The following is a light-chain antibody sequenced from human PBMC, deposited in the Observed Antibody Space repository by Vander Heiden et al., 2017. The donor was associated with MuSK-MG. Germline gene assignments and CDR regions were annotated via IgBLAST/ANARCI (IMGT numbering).Light chain of an antibody. CDR3: QQYNSYKCS. Sequence: DIQMTQSPSTLSASVGDRVTITCRASQSISSWLAWYQQKPGKAPKLLIYKASSLESGVPSRFSGSGSATEFTLTISSLQPDDFATYYCQQYNSYKCSFGQGTKLEIK. V-gene: IGKV1-5*03. CDR2: KAS. J-gene: IGKJ2*04. CDR1: QSISSW.